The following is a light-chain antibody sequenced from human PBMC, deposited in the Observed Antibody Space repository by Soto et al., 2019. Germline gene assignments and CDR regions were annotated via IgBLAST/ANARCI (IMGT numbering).Light chain of an antibody. J-gene: IGKJ5*01. V-gene: IGKV3-20*01. CDR3: QQYGSSPIT. CDR2: GAS. CDR1: QSVSSTY. Sequence: EVVLTQSPGTLSLSPGERATLSCRASQSVSSTYLAWYQQKPGQAPRLLIYGASSRATGTPDRFSGSGSGTDFTLTISRLEPEDFAVYYCQQYGSSPITFGHGTRLEIK.